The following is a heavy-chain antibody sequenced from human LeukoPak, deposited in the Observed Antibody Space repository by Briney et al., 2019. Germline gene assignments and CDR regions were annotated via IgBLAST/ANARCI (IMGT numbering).Heavy chain of an antibody. CDR3: AKTVYGSGSYYPYYYYYMDV. CDR1: GGSIRNYY. J-gene: IGHJ6*03. V-gene: IGHV4-59*01. Sequence: SETLSLTCTVSGGSIRNYYWSWIRQPPGKGLEWIGYIYYSGSTNYNPSLKSRVTISVDTSKNQFSLKLSSVTAADTAVYYCAKTVYGSGSYYPYYYYYMDVWGKGTTVTVSS. CDR2: IYYSGST. D-gene: IGHD3-10*01.